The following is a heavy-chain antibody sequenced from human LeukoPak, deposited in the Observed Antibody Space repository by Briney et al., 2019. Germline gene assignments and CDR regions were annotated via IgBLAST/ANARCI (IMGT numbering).Heavy chain of an antibody. D-gene: IGHD1-26*01. V-gene: IGHV4-39*07. CDR2: IYYSGST. CDR1: GGSISSSSYY. J-gene: IGHJ4*02. CDR3: ARGPGATQPFDY. Sequence: SETLSLTCTVSGGSISSSSYYWGWIRQPPGKGLEWIGSIYYSGSTYYNPSLKSRVTISVDTSKNQFSLKLSFVTAADTAVYSCARGPGATQPFDYWGQGTLVTVSS.